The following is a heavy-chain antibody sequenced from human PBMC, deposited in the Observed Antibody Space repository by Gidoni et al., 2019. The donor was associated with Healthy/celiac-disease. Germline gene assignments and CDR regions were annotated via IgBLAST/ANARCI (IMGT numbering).Heavy chain of an antibody. Sequence: QLQLQESGSGLVKPSQTLSLTCAVSGGSISSGGYSWSWIRQPRGKGLEWIGYISHSGSTYYNPSLKSRVTISVDRSKNQFSLKLSSVTAADTAVYYCARSHSGVVIRYFDYWGQGTLVTVSS. V-gene: IGHV4-30-2*01. D-gene: IGHD3-3*01. CDR2: ISHSGST. CDR3: ARSHSGVVIRYFDY. CDR1: GGSISSGGYS. J-gene: IGHJ4*02.